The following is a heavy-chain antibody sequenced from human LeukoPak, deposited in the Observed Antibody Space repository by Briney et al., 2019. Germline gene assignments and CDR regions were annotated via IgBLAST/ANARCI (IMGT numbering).Heavy chain of an antibody. J-gene: IGHJ4*02. D-gene: IGHD5-12*01. Sequence: PGGSLRLSCAASGFTFSSYAMSWVRQAPGKGLEWISDINGGGVTAHYADSVKGRFTISRDNSKNSLYLEMNSLTAEDTAVYYCAKGKSGYYFDYWAQGTLVTVSS. CDR3: AKGKSGYYFDY. V-gene: IGHV3-23*01. CDR2: INGGGVTA. CDR1: GFTFSSYA.